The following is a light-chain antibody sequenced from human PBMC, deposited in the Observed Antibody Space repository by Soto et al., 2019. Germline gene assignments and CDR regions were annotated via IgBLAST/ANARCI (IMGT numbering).Light chain of an antibody. CDR3: QQYDNLPIT. J-gene: IGKJ5*01. Sequence: MQMTQSPSSLSSSVGDRVTITCQASHDSSNYLNWYQQKPGKAPKLLIYDASNLETGVPSRFSGSGSGTDFTFTISSLQPEDIATYYCQQYDNLPITFGQGTRLEIK. V-gene: IGKV1-33*01. CDR1: HDSSNY. CDR2: DAS.